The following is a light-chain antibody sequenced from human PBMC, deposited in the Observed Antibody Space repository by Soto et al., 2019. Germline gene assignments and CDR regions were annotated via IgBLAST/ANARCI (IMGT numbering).Light chain of an antibody. J-gene: IGKJ2*01. CDR3: QQYGSSPRT. CDR1: QSVSSSY. V-gene: IGKV3-20*01. Sequence: EIVLTQSPGTLSLSPGERATLSCRSSQSVSSSYLAWYQQKPGQAPRLLIYGASSRATGIPDRFSGSGSGTDFTLTISRLEPEDFAVYYGQQYGSSPRTFGHGTKLEMK. CDR2: GAS.